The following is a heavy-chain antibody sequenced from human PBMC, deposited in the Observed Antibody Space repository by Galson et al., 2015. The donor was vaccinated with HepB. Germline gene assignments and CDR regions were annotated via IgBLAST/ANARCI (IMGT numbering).Heavy chain of an antibody. CDR2: ISAYNGNT. J-gene: IGHJ6*02. CDR1: GYTFTSYG. V-gene: IGHV1-18*04. Sequence: SVKVSCKASGYTFTSYGISWVRQAPGQGLEWMGWISAYNGNTNYAQKLQGRVTMTTDTSTSTAYMELRSLRSDDTAVYYCARDFSHSTLYSSGWYSSYYYYGMDVWGQGTTVTVSS. D-gene: IGHD6-19*01. CDR3: ARDFSHSTLYSSGWYSSYYYYGMDV.